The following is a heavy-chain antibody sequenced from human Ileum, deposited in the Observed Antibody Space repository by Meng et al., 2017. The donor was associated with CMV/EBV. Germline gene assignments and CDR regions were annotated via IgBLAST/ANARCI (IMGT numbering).Heavy chain of an antibody. CDR1: GFTFSSYA. D-gene: IGHD2-2*02. CDR2: ISYDGSNK. V-gene: IGHV3-30-3*01. CDR3: ARAGGYCSSTSCYSGDYYYGMDV. J-gene: IGHJ6*02. Sequence: SCAASGFTFSSYAMHWVRQAPGKGLEWVAVISYDGSNKYYAGSVKGRFTISRDNSKNTLYLQMNSLRAEDTAVYYCARAGGYCSSTSCYSGDYYYGMDVWGQGTTVTVSS.